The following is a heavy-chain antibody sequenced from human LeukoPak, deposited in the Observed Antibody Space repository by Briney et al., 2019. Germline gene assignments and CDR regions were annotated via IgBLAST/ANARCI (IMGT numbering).Heavy chain of an antibody. D-gene: IGHD6-6*01. J-gene: IGHJ5*02. CDR2: IYYSGST. CDR3: ARPIEYSSSRGGDWFDP. Sequence: SETLSLTCTVSGGSISSYYWSWIRQPPGKGLEWIGYIYYSGSTNYNPSLKSRVTISVDTSKNQFSLKLSSVTAADTAVYYCARPIEYSSSRGGDWFDPWGQGTLVTVSS. V-gene: IGHV4-59*08. CDR1: GGSISSYY.